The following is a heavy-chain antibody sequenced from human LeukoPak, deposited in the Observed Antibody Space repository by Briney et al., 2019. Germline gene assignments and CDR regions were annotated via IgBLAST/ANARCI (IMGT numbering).Heavy chain of an antibody. J-gene: IGHJ4*02. CDR2: ISGSGGST. D-gene: IGHD3-22*01. CDR3: AKYAKTDYYYDSSGYYLDY. CDR1: GFTFSSYA. Sequence: GGSLRLSCAASGFTFSSYAMSWVRQAPGKGLEWVSAISGSGGSTYYADSVKGRFTISRDNSKNTLYLQMNSLRAEDTAVYYCAKYAKTDYYYDSSGYYLDYWGQGTLVTVSS. V-gene: IGHV3-23*01.